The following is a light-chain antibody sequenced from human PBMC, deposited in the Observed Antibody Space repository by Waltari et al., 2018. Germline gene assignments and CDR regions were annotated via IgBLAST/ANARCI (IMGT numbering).Light chain of an antibody. Sequence: DIQMTQSPSSLSASVGDRVTITCQASQYISNYLNWYQQRPGKAPKLLISDASDLEIGVPSRFRGRQSGTVFTFISSSLQPEDVATYYCQQYDTLPPTSGQGTRLEIE. CDR2: DAS. V-gene: IGKV1-33*01. J-gene: IGKJ5*01. CDR1: QYISNY. CDR3: QQYDTLPPT.